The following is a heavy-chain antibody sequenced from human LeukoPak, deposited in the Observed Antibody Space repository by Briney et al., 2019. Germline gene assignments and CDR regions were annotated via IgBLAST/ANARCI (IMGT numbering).Heavy chain of an antibody. CDR2: IDPNTGNP. CDR1: GYTFTNYA. V-gene: IGHV7-4-1*02. Sequence: ASVKVSCKASGYTFTNYAMNWVRQALGQGLQWMGWIDPNTGNPTYAQGFTGRFVFSLDTSVSTAYLQISSLKAEDTAVYYCARDLWAGSSWYTLDAFDIWGQGTMVTVSS. CDR3: ARDLWAGSSWYTLDAFDI. D-gene: IGHD6-13*01. J-gene: IGHJ3*02.